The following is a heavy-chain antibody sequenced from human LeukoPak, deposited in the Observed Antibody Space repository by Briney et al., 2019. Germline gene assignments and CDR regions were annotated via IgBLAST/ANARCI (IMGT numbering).Heavy chain of an antibody. V-gene: IGHV4-59*12. J-gene: IGHJ6*02. CDR1: GGSISSYY. Sequence: SETLSLTCTVSGGSISSYYRSWIRQPPGKGLEWIGYIYYSGSTNYNPSLKSRVTISVDTSKNQFSLKLSSVTAADTAVYYCASSPPYYYGMDVWGQGTTVTVSS. CDR2: IYYSGST. CDR3: ASSPPYYYGMDV.